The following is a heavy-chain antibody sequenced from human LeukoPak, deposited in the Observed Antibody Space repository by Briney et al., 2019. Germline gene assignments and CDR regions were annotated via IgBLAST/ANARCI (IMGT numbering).Heavy chain of an antibody. CDR2: ISSSGRII. Sequence: PGGSLRLSCAASGFTFTNYEMNWVRQAPGKGLEWVSYISSSGRIIYYADSVKGRFTISRDNAQKSLYLQMNSLRADDTAVYYCAREAFSGYDYFDYWGQGNLVTVSS. CDR3: AREAFSGYDYFDY. V-gene: IGHV3-48*03. D-gene: IGHD5-12*01. J-gene: IGHJ4*02. CDR1: GFTFTNYE.